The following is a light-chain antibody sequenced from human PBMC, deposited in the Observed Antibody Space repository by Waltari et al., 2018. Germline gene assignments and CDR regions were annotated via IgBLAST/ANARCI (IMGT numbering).Light chain of an antibody. J-gene: IGLJ3*02. V-gene: IGLV2-23*01. Sequence: QSALTQPASVSGSPGQSITISCNESSSDVGSQNFVSWYQQHPGKAPKVMIYEDNKRPAGLSNRFSGSKSGNTASLTISGLQADDEADYYCCSYAGGSPRWVFGGGTKLTVL. CDR2: EDN. CDR1: SSDVGSQNF. CDR3: CSYAGGSPRWV.